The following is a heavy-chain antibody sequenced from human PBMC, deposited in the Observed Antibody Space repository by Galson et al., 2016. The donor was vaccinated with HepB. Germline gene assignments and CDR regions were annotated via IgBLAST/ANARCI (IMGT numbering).Heavy chain of an antibody. J-gene: IGHJ5*02. D-gene: IGHD1-26*01. CDR2: IYSGGGT. CDR3: ARGGASSAGGS. V-gene: IGHV3-53*01. CDR1: GFTVSSHY. Sequence: SLRLSCAASGFTVSSHYMGWVRQAPGKGLEWVSLIYSGGGTNYADSVKGRFTISRDNSNNTLYLQMNSLRVDDMAVYYCARGGASSAGGSWGQGTLVTVSS.